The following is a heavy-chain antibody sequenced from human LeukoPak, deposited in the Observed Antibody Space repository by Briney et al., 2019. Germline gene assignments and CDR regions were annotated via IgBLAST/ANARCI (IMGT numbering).Heavy chain of an antibody. J-gene: IGHJ4*02. V-gene: IGHV3-9*01. CDR2: MSWNSGSI. D-gene: IGHD6-13*01. CDR1: GLAFDDYA. CDR3: AKDRRQYSSSWYYFDY. Sequence: PVRTLRLSCAASGLAFDDYAMGWVRQAPGEGLEWVSGMSWNSGSIGYADSVKGRFAIPRDNAKHFLYLQMNSLRAEDTALYYCAKDRRQYSSSWYYFDYWGQGTLVTVSS.